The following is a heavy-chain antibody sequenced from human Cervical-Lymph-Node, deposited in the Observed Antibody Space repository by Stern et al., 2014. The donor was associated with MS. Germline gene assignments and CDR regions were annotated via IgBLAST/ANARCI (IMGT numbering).Heavy chain of an antibody. CDR2: IHRDGSAT. CDR1: GFTFSSYW. Sequence: MQLVQSGGGLVQPGGSLRLSCAASGFTFSSYWMQWVRQAPGKGLVWVSRIHRDGSATSYADSVEGRFTISRDNAKNTLYLQMKSLRAEDTAVYYCVREGLYTTIDFWGQGTLVGVSS. V-gene: IGHV3-74*01. J-gene: IGHJ4*02. D-gene: IGHD4-17*01. CDR3: VREGLYTTIDF.